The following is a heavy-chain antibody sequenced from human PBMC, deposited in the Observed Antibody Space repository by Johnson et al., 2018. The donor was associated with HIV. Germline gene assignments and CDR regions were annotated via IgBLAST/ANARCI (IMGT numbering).Heavy chain of an antibody. Sequence: VQLVESGGRLIQPGGSLRLSCTASDFTVSSNYMSWVRQAPGKGLAWVSAVSAGGDNTYYADSVEGRFTISRDNSKNTLYLQMNSLRAEDTAVYYCARSMRGAFDVWGQGTMVTVSS. J-gene: IGHJ3*01. CDR1: DFTVSSNY. CDR2: VSAGGDNT. V-gene: IGHV3-23*04. CDR3: ARSMRGAFDV. D-gene: IGHD3-10*01.